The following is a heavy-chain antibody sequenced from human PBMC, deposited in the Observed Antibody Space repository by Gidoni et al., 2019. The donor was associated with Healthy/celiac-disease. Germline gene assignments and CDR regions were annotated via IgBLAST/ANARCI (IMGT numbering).Heavy chain of an antibody. CDR2: ISSSSSYI. CDR1: GFTFSSYS. CDR3: ARDFSRGRFLEWLSHRRSYYYYGMDV. Sequence: EVQLVESGGGLVKPGGSLRLSCAASGFTFSSYSMNWVRQAPGKGLEWVSSISSSSSYIYYADSVKGRFTISRDNAKNSLYLQMNSLRAEDTAVYYCARDFSRGRFLEWLSHRRSYYYYGMDVWGQGTTVTVSS. D-gene: IGHD3-3*01. V-gene: IGHV3-21*01. J-gene: IGHJ6*02.